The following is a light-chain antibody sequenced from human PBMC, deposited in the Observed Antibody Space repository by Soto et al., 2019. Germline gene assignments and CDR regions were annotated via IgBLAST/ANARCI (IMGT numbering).Light chain of an antibody. CDR1: SSNIGINY. Sequence: QSVLTQPPSASGTPGQRVSISCSGSSSNIGINYVYWYQQLPGTAPKLLMYSNNLRPSGVPDRFSGSKSGTSASLAISGLRSEDEADYYCAAWDASLSGYWVFGGGTQLTVL. J-gene: IGLJ3*02. CDR2: SNN. V-gene: IGLV1-47*02. CDR3: AAWDASLSGYWV.